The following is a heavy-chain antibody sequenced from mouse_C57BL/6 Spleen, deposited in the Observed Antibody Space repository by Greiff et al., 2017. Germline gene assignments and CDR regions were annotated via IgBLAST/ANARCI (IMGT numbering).Heavy chain of an antibody. D-gene: IGHD2-3*01. Sequence: QVQLKQSGAELVKPGASVKISCKASGFAFSSYWLNWVRQRPGTGLEWIGQIYPGDGDTNYNGKFQGKATLNTDKSSSTAYMQLSSLTSEDSAVYFCARGGYDGYHRDYWGQGTTRTVSS. CDR2: IYPGDGDT. V-gene: IGHV1-80*01. CDR1: GFAFSSYW. J-gene: IGHJ2*01. CDR3: ARGGYDGYHRDY.